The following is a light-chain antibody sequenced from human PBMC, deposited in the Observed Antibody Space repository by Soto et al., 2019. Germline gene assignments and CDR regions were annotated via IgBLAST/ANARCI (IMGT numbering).Light chain of an antibody. CDR1: SSNIGSNY. Sequence: QSVLTQPPSASGTPGQRVTISCSGSSSNIGSNYVYWYQQLPGTAPKLMIYDDSNRPSGVPDRFSGSKSGNTASLTISGLQAEDEADSYCSSYTSSSTRVFGTGTKVTVL. J-gene: IGLJ1*01. CDR2: DDS. CDR3: SSYTSSSTRV. V-gene: IGLV1-47*02.